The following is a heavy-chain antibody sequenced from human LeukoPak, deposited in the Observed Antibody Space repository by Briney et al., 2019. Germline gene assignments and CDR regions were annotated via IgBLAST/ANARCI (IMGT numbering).Heavy chain of an antibody. D-gene: IGHD3-16*02. V-gene: IGHV3-23*01. CDR1: GFTFRMYG. Sequence: GGSLRLSCAASGFTFRMYGMSWVRQAPGKGLEWVSTISGAGGSTYYADSVKGRFTISRDNSKNTLYLQMDGLRAEDTAIYYCAKEGGYGELSSYFDYWGQGTLVTVSS. CDR3: AKEGGYGELSSYFDY. J-gene: IGHJ4*02. CDR2: ISGAGGST.